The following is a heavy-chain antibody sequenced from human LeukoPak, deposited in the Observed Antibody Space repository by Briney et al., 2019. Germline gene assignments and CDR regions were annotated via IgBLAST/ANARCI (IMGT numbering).Heavy chain of an antibody. CDR2: MHNSGSS. Sequence: SETLSLSCSVSGASTSHFYWNWIRQPPGKGLEWIGYMHNSGSSKHSPSLKSRVTISIDTSKNQFSLQLTSVTTADTAIYYCARSAEWLRNAFDIWGQGTMVSVSS. V-gene: IGHV4-59*01. D-gene: IGHD5-12*01. J-gene: IGHJ3*02. CDR1: GASTSHFY. CDR3: ARSAEWLRNAFDI.